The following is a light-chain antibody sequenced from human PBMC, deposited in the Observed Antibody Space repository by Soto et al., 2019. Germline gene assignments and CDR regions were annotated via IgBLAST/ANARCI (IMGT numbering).Light chain of an antibody. CDR3: SSYTITDTYV. J-gene: IGLJ1*01. Sequence: QSVLTQPASVSGSPGQSITNSCTGTSSDVGGYNYVSWSQQHPGKAPKLIIYEVNNRPSGVSNRFSGSKSGNTASLTISGLQAEDEADYYCSSYTITDTYVFGSGTKVTVL. CDR2: EVN. V-gene: IGLV2-14*01. CDR1: SSDVGGYNY.